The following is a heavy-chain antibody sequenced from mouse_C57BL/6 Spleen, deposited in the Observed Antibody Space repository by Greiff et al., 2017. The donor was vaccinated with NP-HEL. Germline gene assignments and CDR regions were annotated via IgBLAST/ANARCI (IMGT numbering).Heavy chain of an antibody. J-gene: IGHJ3*01. CDR1: GYTFTSYW. Sequence: QVQLKQPGAELVKPGASVKMSCTASGYTFTSYWITWVKQRPGQGLEWIGDIYPGSGSTNYTEKFKSKATLSVDTSSSTAYLQLSSLTSEDSAVYYCARGGYRSNYGAYWGQGTLVTVSA. CDR2: IYPGSGST. V-gene: IGHV1-55*01. D-gene: IGHD2-5*01. CDR3: ARGGYRSNYGAY.